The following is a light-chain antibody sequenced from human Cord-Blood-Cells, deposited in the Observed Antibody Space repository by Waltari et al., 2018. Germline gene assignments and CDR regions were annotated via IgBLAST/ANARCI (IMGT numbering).Light chain of an antibody. V-gene: IGKV3-20*01. J-gene: IGKJ3*01. CDR2: GAS. CDR3: QQYGSSFT. Sequence: EIVLTQSPGTLSLSPGERATLSCRASQSVSSSYLAWYQQKPGQAPRLLIYGASSRATGIPGRCSGSGSETDFTLTISRLEPEDFAVYYCQQYGSSFTFGPGTKVDIK. CDR1: QSVSSSY.